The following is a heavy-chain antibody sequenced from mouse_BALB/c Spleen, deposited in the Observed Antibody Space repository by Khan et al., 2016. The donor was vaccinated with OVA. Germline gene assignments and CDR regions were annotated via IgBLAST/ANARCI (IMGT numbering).Heavy chain of an antibody. D-gene: IGHD2-10*02. CDR2: IWSGGST. CDR1: GFSLSRYS. Sequence: QVQLQQSGPGLVAPSQSLSITCTVSGFSLSRYSVHWVRQPPGKGLEWLGMIWSGGSTDYNSALESRLSISKDNSKSQVFLKMNSLQTDDKAMYYCARKKYGNYVSLDYWGQGTSVTVSS. CDR3: ARKKYGNYVSLDY. V-gene: IGHV2-6-4*01. J-gene: IGHJ4*01.